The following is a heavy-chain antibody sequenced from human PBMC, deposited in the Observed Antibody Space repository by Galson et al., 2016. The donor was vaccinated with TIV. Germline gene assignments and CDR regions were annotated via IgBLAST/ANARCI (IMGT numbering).Heavy chain of an antibody. V-gene: IGHV1-2*02. Sequence: SVKVSCKASGYTFSAYYMHWVRQAPGQGLEWMGWISPNSGDTNYPQKFQGRVTMTRDTSITTAYMELTTLTSDDTAVYYCARFVYGDYVDYWGQGTLVTVSS. CDR3: ARFVYGDYVDY. CDR1: GYTFSAYY. D-gene: IGHD4-17*01. J-gene: IGHJ4*02. CDR2: ISPNSGDT.